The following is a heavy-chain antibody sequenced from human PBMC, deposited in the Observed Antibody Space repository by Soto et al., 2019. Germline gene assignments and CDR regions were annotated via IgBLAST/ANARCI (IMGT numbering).Heavy chain of an antibody. J-gene: IGHJ4*02. D-gene: IGHD2-2*02. V-gene: IGHV3-23*01. CDR3: ARKVSSGCYTALDY. CDR2: ICGSGGYT. CDR1: GFTFSNYA. Sequence: EVQLLESGGGLVQPGGSLRLSCAAAGFTFSNYAMSWVRQAPGKGLEWVSVICGSGGYTYYADSVKGRFTISRDNSKNTLYLQMNSLRDEDTAVYYCARKVSSGCYTALDYWGQGTLVTVSS.